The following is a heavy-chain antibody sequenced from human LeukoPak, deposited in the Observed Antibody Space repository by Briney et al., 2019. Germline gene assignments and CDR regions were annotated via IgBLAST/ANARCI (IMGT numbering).Heavy chain of an antibody. CDR1: GYTFTSYG. D-gene: IGHD2-2*01. CDR2: ISAYNGNT. CDR3: ARDVVVVPAAIAGATTNFDY. V-gene: IGHV1-18*01. Sequence: EASVKVSCKASGYTFTSYGISWVRQAPGQGLEWMGWISAYNGNTNYAQKLQGRVTMTTDTSTSTAYMELRSLRSDDTAVHYCARDVVVVPAAIAGATTNFDYWGQGTLVTVSS. J-gene: IGHJ4*02.